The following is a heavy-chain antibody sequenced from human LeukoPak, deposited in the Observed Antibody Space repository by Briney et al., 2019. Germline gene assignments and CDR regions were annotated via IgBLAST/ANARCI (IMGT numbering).Heavy chain of an antibody. J-gene: IGHJ5*02. Sequence: SETLSLTCTVSGGSISSSSYYWGWIRQPPGKGLEWIVSIYYSGSTYYNPSLKSRFTISVDTSKNQFSLKLSSVTAADTAVYYCARHGYYDILTGYYPYNWFDPWGQGTLVTVSS. CDR1: GGSISSSSYY. D-gene: IGHD3-9*01. CDR2: IYYSGST. CDR3: ARHGYYDILTGYYPYNWFDP. V-gene: IGHV4-39*01.